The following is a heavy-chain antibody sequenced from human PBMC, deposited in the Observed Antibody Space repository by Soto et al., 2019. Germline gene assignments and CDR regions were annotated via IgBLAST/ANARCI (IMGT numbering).Heavy chain of an antibody. CDR2: ISYDGSNK. CDR3: ANDLTVTGGY. CDR1: GFTFSSYG. V-gene: IGHV3-30*18. J-gene: IGHJ4*02. Sequence: QVQLVESGGGVVQPGRSLRLSCAASGFTFSSYGMHWVRQAPGKGLEWVAVISYDGSNKYYADSVKGRFTISRDNSKNTLYLQMNSLGAEDTAVYYCANDLTVTGGYWGQGTLVTVSS. D-gene: IGHD4-17*01.